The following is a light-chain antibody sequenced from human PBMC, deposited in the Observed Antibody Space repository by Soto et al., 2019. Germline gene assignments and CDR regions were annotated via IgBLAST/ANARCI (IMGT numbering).Light chain of an antibody. V-gene: IGLV2-14*03. CDR1: SSDGGGYYF. CDR2: NVY. J-gene: IGLJ1*01. CDR3: RAYLVRRKYV. Sequence: SLLTQPASVSGSPGQSITISCTGTSSDGGGYYFVSWHQQHPGKAPKLMVYNVYDRPSGISYRFSGSKSGNTASLTSSGLQGDDEADYYCRAYLVRRKYVLGTGTKGT.